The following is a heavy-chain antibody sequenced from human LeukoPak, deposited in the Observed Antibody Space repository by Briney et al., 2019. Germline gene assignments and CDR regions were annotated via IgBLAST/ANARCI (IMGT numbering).Heavy chain of an antibody. CDR1: GGSSSSIY. Sequence: SETLSLTCTVSGGSSSSIYWSWIRQPPGKGLEWIGYIYYSGSTNYNPSLKSRVTMSVDTSKNQFSLKLSSVTAADTAVYYCARVVYSSSPLFDYWGQGTLVTVSS. J-gene: IGHJ4*02. CDR2: IYYSGST. D-gene: IGHD6-6*01. V-gene: IGHV4-59*08. CDR3: ARVVYSSSPLFDY.